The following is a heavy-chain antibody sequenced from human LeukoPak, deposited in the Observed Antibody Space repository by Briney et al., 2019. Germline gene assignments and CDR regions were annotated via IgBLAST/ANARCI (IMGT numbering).Heavy chain of an antibody. V-gene: IGHV3-23*01. Sequence: GGTLRLSCAASGFTFSSYGMSWVHQAAGKGLEWVSAISDSGGSTYYADSVKGRFTIFRDNSKNPLYLQMNSLRAEDTAVYYCAKDDSYYGSGSYFSRPPDYWGEGTLVTVSS. D-gene: IGHD3-10*01. J-gene: IGHJ4*02. CDR1: GFTFSSYG. CDR2: ISDSGGST. CDR3: AKDDSYYGSGSYFSRPPDY.